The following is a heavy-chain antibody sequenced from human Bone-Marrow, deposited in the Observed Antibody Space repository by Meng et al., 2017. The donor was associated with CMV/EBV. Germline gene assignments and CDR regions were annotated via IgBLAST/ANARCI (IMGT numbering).Heavy chain of an antibody. CDR2: ISGSGGST. CDR1: GFTFSDYY. J-gene: IGHJ6*02. D-gene: IGHD4-11*01. CDR3: AKGTTTVTTGHYYYYGMDV. V-gene: IGHV3-23*01. Sequence: GESLKISCAASGFTFSDYYMSWVRQAPGKGLEWVSAISGSGGSTYYADSVKGRFTISRDNSKNTLYLQMNSLRAEDTAVYYCAKGTTTVTTGHYYYYGMDVWGQGTTVTVSS.